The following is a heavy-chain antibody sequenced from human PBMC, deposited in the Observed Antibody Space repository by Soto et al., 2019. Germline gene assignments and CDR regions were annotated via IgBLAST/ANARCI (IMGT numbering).Heavy chain of an antibody. CDR1: GFTFSSYS. J-gene: IGHJ6*02. V-gene: IGHV3-21*01. CDR2: ISSSSSYI. Sequence: PGGSLRLSCAASGFTFSSYSMNWVRQAPGKGLEWVSSISSSSSYIYYADSVKGRFTISRDNAKNSLYLQMNSLRAEDTAVYYCARQNGTTLRYGMDVWGQGTAVTVSS. CDR3: ARQNGTTLRYGMDV. D-gene: IGHD1-7*01.